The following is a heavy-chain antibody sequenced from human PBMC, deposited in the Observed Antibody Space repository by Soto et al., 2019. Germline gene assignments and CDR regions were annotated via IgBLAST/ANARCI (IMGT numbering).Heavy chain of an antibody. Sequence: EVKLVESGGGLVQPGRSLRLSCAASGFIFDNYAMHWVRQAPGKGLEWVSGISWNSGSIGYADSVKGRFSISRDNAKNSLYLQMNSLRAEDTALYYCAKGEGSSDYYSLFDYWGQGTLVTVST. V-gene: IGHV3-9*01. CDR3: AKGEGSSDYYSLFDY. CDR2: ISWNSGSI. CDR1: GFIFDNYA. D-gene: IGHD3-22*01. J-gene: IGHJ4*02.